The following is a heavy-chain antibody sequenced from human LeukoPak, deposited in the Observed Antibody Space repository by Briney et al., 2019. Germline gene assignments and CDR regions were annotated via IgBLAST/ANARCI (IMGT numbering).Heavy chain of an antibody. CDR1: GGSISSSSYY. CDR2: IYYSGST. D-gene: IGHD3-22*01. J-gene: IGHJ4*02. V-gene: IGHV4-39*07. CDR3: ARDSSGYY. Sequence: SETLSLTCTVSGGSISSSSYYWGWIRQPPGKGLEWIGSIYYSGSTYYNPSLKSRVTISVDTSKNQFSLKLSSVTAADTAVYYCARDSSGYYWGQGTLVTVSS.